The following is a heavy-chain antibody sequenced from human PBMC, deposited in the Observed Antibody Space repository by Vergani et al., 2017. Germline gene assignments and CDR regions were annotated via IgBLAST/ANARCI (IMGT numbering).Heavy chain of an antibody. Sequence: EVQLVESGGGLVQPGRSLRLSCAASGFTFDDYAMHWVRQAPGKGLEWVSGISWNSGSIGYADSVKGRFTISRDNAKNSLYLQMNSLRAEDTALYYCARSFGSSWLFDYWGQGTLVTVSS. CDR3: ARSFGSSWLFDY. V-gene: IGHV3-9*01. D-gene: IGHD6-13*01. J-gene: IGHJ4*02. CDR2: ISWNSGSI. CDR1: GFTFDDYA.